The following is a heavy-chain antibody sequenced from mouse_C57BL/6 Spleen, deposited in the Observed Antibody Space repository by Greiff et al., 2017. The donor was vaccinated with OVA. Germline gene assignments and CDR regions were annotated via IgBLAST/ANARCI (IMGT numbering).Heavy chain of an antibody. J-gene: IGHJ2*01. CDR3: ARKDGRGDYFDY. CDR2: IYPGSGST. D-gene: IGHD1-1*01. CDR1: GYTFTSYW. V-gene: IGHV1-55*01. Sequence: QVQLQQPGAELVKPGASVKMSCKASGYTFTSYWITWVKQRPGQGLEWIGDIYPGSGSTNYNEKFKSKATLTVDTSSSTAYMQLSSLTSEDSAVYYCARKDGRGDYFDYWGQGTTLTVSS.